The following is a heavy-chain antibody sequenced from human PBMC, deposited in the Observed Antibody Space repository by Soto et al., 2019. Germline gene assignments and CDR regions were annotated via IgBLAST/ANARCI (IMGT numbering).Heavy chain of an antibody. Sequence: QVQLVESGGGVVQPRRSLRLSCAASGFIFTSYIVHWVRQAPGKGLEWVASVSYDGSKKHYADSVKGRFSISRDNSKKTVHIAKNSLRNEGTAVYYFANDKGLIFDFHFDPWGPGTLVTVSS. D-gene: IGHD3-16*01. CDR2: VSYDGSKK. J-gene: IGHJ5*02. CDR1: GFIFTSYI. CDR3: ANDKGLIFDFHFDP. V-gene: IGHV3-30-3*02.